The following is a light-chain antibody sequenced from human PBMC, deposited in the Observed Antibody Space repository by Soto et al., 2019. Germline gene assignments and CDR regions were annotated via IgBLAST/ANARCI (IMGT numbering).Light chain of an antibody. CDR3: SSYINSITFVV. CDR1: SSDVGANNY. V-gene: IGLV2-14*01. Sequence: QSALTQPASVSGSPGQPITISCTGTSSDVGANNYVSWYQHHPGKAPKLLIYEVSNRPSGVSSRFSGSKSGNTASLTISGLQAEDEADYYCSSYINSITFVVFGVGTKLTVL. CDR2: EVS. J-gene: IGLJ2*01.